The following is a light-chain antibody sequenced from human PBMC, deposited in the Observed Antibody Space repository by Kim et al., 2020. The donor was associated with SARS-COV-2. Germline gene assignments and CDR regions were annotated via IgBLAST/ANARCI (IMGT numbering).Light chain of an antibody. Sequence: GKSVIISGTGASTYVGNYNRVSWYQHPPGTAPKLMIFDVNKRPSGVPDRFSGSKSGNTASLTISGLQAEDEADYYCSSYTTSSTFVFGGGTQLTVL. J-gene: IGLJ2*01. V-gene: IGLV2-18*02. CDR1: STYVGNYNR. CDR3: SSYTTSSTFV. CDR2: DVN.